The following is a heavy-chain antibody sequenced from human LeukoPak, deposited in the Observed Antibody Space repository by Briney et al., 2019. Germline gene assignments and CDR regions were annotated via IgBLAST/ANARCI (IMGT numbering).Heavy chain of an antibody. V-gene: IGHV3-30*18. Sequence: GGSLRLSCAASGFTFSSYGMHWVRQAPGKGLEWVAVISYDESNKYYADSVKGRFTISRDNSKNTLYLQMNSLRAEDTAVYYCAKSAYGSGFDYWGQGTLVTVSS. D-gene: IGHD4-17*01. CDR1: GFTFSSYG. J-gene: IGHJ4*02. CDR2: ISYDESNK. CDR3: AKSAYGSGFDY.